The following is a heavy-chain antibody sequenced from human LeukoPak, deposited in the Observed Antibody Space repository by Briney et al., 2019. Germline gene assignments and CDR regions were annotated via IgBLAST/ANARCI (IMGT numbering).Heavy chain of an antibody. J-gene: IGHJ5*02. Sequence: SETLSPTCTVSGGSISSGGYYWSWIRQHPGKGLEWIGYIYYSGSTYYNPSLKSRVTISVDTSKNQFSLKLSSVTAADTAVYYCAANYYDSSGYYYPWGQGTLVTVSS. CDR3: AANYYDSSGYYYP. CDR2: IYYSGST. CDR1: GGSISSGGYY. D-gene: IGHD3-22*01. V-gene: IGHV4-31*03.